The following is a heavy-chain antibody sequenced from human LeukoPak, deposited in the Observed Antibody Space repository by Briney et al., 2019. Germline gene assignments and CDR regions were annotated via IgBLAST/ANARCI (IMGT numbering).Heavy chain of an antibody. V-gene: IGHV1-46*01. CDR3: ARVTIILFALHAGPMDV. J-gene: IGHJ6*03. D-gene: IGHD3-22*01. Sequence: GASVKVSCKASGYTFTNYYVHWVRQAPGQGLEWVGIINPSGGSANYAQRFQGRVTMTRDTSANTVYMELSSLRSEDTAVYYCARVTIILFALHAGPMDVWGKGTTVTVSS. CDR2: INPSGGSA. CDR1: GYTFTNYY.